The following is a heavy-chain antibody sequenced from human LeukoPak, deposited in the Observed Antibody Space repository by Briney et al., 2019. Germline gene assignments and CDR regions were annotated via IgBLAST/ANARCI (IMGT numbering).Heavy chain of an antibody. J-gene: IGHJ4*02. D-gene: IGHD4-11*01. CDR1: GGSFSGYY. V-gene: IGHV4-34*01. CDR2: INHSGST. CDR3: ARSEINDYSRF. Sequence: SETLSLTCAVYGGSFSGYYWSWIRQPPGKGLEWIGEINHSGSTNYNPSLKSRVTMSMDTSKNQFSVRMRAVTAADTAVYYCARSEINDYSRFWGQGILVTVSS.